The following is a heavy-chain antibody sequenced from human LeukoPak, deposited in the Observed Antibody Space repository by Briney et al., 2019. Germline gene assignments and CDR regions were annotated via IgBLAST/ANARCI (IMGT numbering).Heavy chain of an antibody. J-gene: IGHJ4*02. CDR2: IYYSGST. V-gene: IGHV4-59*01. CDR1: GGSISSYY. D-gene: IGHD4-17*01. Sequence: SETLSLTCTVSGGSISSYYWSWIRQPPGKGLEWIGYIYYSGSTFYNPSLKSRVATSVDTSKNQFSLRLNSVTAADTAVYYCTRSTTVTTHIDYWGQGTLVTVSS. CDR3: TRSTTVTTHIDY.